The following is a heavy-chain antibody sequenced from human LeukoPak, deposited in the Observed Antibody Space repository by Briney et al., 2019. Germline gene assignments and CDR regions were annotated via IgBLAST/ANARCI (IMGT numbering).Heavy chain of an antibody. J-gene: IGHJ5*01. D-gene: IGHD3/OR15-3a*01. CDR3: VKADLGLRGWFDS. CDR1: GFTFDDYA. Sequence: PGRSLRLSCAASGFTFDDYAMHWVRQAPGKGLEWVSGISWNSGSIGYADSVKGRFTISRDNAKNSLYLQMNSLRAEDTAVYYCVKADLGLRGWFDSWGQGTLVTVSS. CDR2: ISWNSGSI. V-gene: IGHV3-9*01.